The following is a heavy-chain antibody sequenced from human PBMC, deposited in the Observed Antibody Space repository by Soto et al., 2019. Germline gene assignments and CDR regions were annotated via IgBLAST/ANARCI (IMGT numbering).Heavy chain of an antibody. CDR3: ATYGSGSYQGFDY. D-gene: IGHD3-10*01. Sequence: PGESLKISCKGSGYSFSNYWIVWVRQMPGKGLEWMGIIYPGDSETKYSPSFQGQVTISADKSINTAYLQWISLKASDTAMYYCATYGSGSYQGFDYWGQGTLVTVSS. J-gene: IGHJ4*02. CDR2: IYPGDSET. V-gene: IGHV5-51*01. CDR1: GYSFSNYW.